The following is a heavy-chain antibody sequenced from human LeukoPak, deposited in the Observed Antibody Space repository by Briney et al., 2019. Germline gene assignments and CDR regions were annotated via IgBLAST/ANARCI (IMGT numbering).Heavy chain of an antibody. J-gene: IGHJ6*04. CDR2: MNPNSGNT. V-gene: IGHV1-8*02. Sequence: GASVKVSCKASGYTFTSYGISWVRQATGQGLEWTGWMNPNSGNTGYAQKFQGRVTMTRNTSISTAYMELSSLRSEDTAVYYCARGLKELDVWGKGTTVTVSS. CDR1: GYTFTSYG. D-gene: IGHD2/OR15-2a*01. CDR3: ARGLKELDV.